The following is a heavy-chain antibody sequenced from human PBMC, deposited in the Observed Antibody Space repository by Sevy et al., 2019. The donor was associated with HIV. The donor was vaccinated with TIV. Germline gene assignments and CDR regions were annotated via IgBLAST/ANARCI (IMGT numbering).Heavy chain of an antibody. Sequence: SETLSLTCTVSGGSISSGSYYWSWIRQPAGKGLEWIGRIYTSGSTNYNPSLKSRVTISVDTSKNQFSQKLSSVTAADTAVYYCAREAYSGYDWSDYYYYMDVWGKGTTVTVSS. CDR3: AREAYSGYDWSDYYYYMDV. V-gene: IGHV4-61*02. J-gene: IGHJ6*03. D-gene: IGHD5-12*01. CDR2: IYTSGST. CDR1: GGSISSGSYY.